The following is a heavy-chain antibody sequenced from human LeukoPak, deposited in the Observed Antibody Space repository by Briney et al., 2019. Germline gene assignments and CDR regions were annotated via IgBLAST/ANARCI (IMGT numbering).Heavy chain of an antibody. CDR2: ISGSGHRT. D-gene: IGHD3-9*01. CDR1: GFTFSSYG. J-gene: IGHJ4*02. V-gene: IGHV3-23*01. Sequence: GGSLRLSCAASGFTFSSYGVSWVRQAPGKGLEWVSGISGSGHRTYYADSVKGRFTISRDNSKNTLYLQMNSLKTEDTAVYYCTTGLYYDILTGYCDYWGQGTLVTVSS. CDR3: TTGLYYDILTGYCDY.